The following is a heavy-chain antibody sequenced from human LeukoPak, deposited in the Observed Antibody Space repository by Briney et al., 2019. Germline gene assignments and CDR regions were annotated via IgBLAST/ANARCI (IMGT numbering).Heavy chain of an antibody. J-gene: IGHJ4*02. CDR3: ARAQHFRLYDSSGYYPY. CDR1: GFTFSSYE. Sequence: GGSLRLSCAASGFTFSSYEMNWVRQAPGKGLEWVSYISSSGSTIYYADSVKGRFTISRDNAKNSLYLQMNSLRAEDTAVYYCARAQHFRLYDSSGYYPYWGQGTLVTVSS. V-gene: IGHV3-48*03. D-gene: IGHD3-22*01. CDR2: ISSSGSTI.